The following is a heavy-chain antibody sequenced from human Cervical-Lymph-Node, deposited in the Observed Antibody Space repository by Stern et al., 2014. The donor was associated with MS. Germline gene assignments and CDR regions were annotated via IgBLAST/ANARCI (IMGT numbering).Heavy chain of an antibody. CDR2: IYSTGNT. Sequence: VQLVQSGPGLVKPSETLSLTCTVSGGSISPYYWSWIRQPPAKGLEWLGYIYSTGNTNYSPSLKSRVTISVDTSRNQFSLKLTSVTAADTAVYYCARGETVLGHYFDYWGQGTLVTVSS. V-gene: IGHV4-59*01. D-gene: IGHD1-26*01. CDR1: GGSISPYY. J-gene: IGHJ4*02. CDR3: ARGETVLGHYFDY.